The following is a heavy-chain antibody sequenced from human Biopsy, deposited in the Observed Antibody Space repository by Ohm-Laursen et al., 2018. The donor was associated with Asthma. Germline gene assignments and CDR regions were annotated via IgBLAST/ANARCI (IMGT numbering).Heavy chain of an antibody. D-gene: IGHD4-17*01. CDR1: GDTFSSYA. Sequence: SVKASCKASGDTFSSYAISWVRQAPGHGLEWMGGIIPIFGTANYAQKIQGRVTITADESTSTAYMELSSLRSEDTAVYYCAREVSTVDYGYYYFAMDVWGQGTTVTVSS. CDR3: AREVSTVDYGYYYFAMDV. CDR2: IIPIFGTA. V-gene: IGHV1-69*13. J-gene: IGHJ6*02.